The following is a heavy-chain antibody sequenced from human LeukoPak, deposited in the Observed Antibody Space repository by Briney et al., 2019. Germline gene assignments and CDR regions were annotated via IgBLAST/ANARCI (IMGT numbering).Heavy chain of an antibody. V-gene: IGHV4-59*01. D-gene: IGHD5/OR15-5a*01. CDR3: ARGPPMVYDGSFDY. CDR1: GGSISSYY. Sequence: PSETLSLTCTVSGGSISSYYWSWIRQPPGKGLEWIGYIYYSGSTNYNPSLKSRVTISVDTSKNQFSLKLSSVTAADTAVYYCARGPPMVYDGSFDYWGQGTLVTVSS. CDR2: IYYSGST. J-gene: IGHJ4*02.